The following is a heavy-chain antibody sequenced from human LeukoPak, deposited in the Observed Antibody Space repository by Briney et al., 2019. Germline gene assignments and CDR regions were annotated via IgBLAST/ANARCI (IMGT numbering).Heavy chain of an antibody. CDR2: INPNSGGT. Sequence: ASVKVSCKASGYTFTGYYMHWVRQAPGQGLEWMGWINPNSGGTNYAQKFQGRVTMTRDTSISTAYMELSRLRSDDTAVYYCARDSPYSSGWYGRGFYFDYWGQGTLVTVSS. V-gene: IGHV1-2*02. CDR1: GYTFTGYY. J-gene: IGHJ4*02. CDR3: ARDSPYSSGWYGRGFYFDY. D-gene: IGHD6-19*01.